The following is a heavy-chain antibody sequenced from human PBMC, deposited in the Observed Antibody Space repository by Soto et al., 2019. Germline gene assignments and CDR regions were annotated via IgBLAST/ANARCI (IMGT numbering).Heavy chain of an antibody. V-gene: IGHV3-48*01. CDR1: GFTFSSYS. D-gene: IGHD2-15*01. J-gene: IGHJ6*03. CDR3: AREVVYYYYYMDV. Sequence: GGSLRLSCAASGFTFSSYSMNWVRQAPGKGLEWVSYISSSSSTIYYADSVKGRFTISRDNAKNSLYLQMNSLRAEDTAVYYCAREVVYYYYYMDVWGKGTTVTVS. CDR2: ISSSSSTI.